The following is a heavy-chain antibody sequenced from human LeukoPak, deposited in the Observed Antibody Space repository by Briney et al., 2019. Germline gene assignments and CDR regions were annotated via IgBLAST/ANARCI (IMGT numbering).Heavy chain of an antibody. CDR3: ATGEHSVVAARYTFDY. J-gene: IGHJ4*02. D-gene: IGHD6-6*01. V-gene: IGHV1-24*01. CDR1: GYTLTELS. Sequence: ASVKVSCKVSGYTLTELSMHWVRQAPGKGLERMGGFDPEDGETIYAQKFQGRVTMTEDTSTDTAYMELSSLRSEDTAVYYCATGEHSVVAARYTFDYWGQGTLVTVSS. CDR2: FDPEDGET.